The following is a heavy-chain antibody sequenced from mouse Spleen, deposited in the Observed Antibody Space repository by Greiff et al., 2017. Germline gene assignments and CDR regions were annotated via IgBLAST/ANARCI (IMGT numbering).Heavy chain of an antibody. J-gene: IGHJ2*01. Sequence: EVMLVESGPELVKPGASVKISCKASGYSFTGYYMHWVKQSSEKSLEWIGEINPSTGGTSYNQKFKGKATLTVDKSSSTAYMQLKSLTSEDSAVYYCARGPNWSYYFDYWGPGTTLTVSS. CDR2: INPSTGGT. CDR1: GYSFTGYY. V-gene: IGHV1-43*01. CDR3: ARGPNWSYYFDY. D-gene: IGHD4-1*01.